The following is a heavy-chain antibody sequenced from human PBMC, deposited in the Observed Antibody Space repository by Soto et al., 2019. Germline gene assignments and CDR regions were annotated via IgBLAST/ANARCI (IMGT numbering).Heavy chain of an antibody. J-gene: IGHJ6*03. Sequence: SQTLSLTCVISGDSVSSNSAAWNWIRQSPSRGLEWLGRTYYRSKWYNDYAVSVKSRITINPDTSKNQFSLQLNSVTPEDTAVYYCARAITIFGGTPRYYYYMDVWGKGTTVTVSS. CDR2: TYYRSKWYN. V-gene: IGHV6-1*01. CDR3: ARAITIFGGTPRYYYYMDV. D-gene: IGHD3-3*01. CDR1: GDSVSSNSAA.